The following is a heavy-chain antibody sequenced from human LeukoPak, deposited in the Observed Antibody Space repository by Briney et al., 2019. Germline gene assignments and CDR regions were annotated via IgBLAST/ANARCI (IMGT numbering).Heavy chain of an antibody. CDR1: ADSISNNY. J-gene: IGHJ6*02. CDR2: IYDSGST. D-gene: IGHD3-10*01. V-gene: IGHV4-59*08. Sequence: SETLSLTCTVSADSISNNYWSWIRQPPGKGLEYVGYIYDSGSTNYNPSLKSRVTISVDTSKNQFSLKLSSVTAADTAVYYCARLRVSKWFGQLLDYYGMDVWGQGTTVTVSS. CDR3: ARLRVSKWFGQLLDYYGMDV.